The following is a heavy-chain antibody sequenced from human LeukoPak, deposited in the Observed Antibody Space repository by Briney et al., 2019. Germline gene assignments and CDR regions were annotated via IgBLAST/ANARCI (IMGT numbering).Heavy chain of an antibody. V-gene: IGHV3-7*04. Sequence: GGSLRLSCAASGFTFSSYWMSWVRQAPGRGLEWVANIKQDGSEKYYVDSVKGRFTISRDNAKNSLYLQMNSLRAEDTAVYYCARVGATHYYYYMDVWGKGTTVTVSS. CDR1: GFTFSSYW. J-gene: IGHJ6*03. D-gene: IGHD1-26*01. CDR3: ARVGATHYYYYMDV. CDR2: IKQDGSEK.